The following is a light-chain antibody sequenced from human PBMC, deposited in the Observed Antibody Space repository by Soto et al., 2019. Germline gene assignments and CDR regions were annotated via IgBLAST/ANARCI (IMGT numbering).Light chain of an antibody. CDR3: QSYDSSLSVVV. CDR2: GNN. Sequence: QSALTQPASVSGSPGQSITISCTGTSSDIGGYDYVSWYQQHPGKAPKLLIYGNNNRPSGVPDRFSGSKSGTSASLAITGLQAEDEASYYCQSYDSSLSVVVFGGGTQLTVL. V-gene: IGLV2-14*01. J-gene: IGLJ2*01. CDR1: SSDIGGYDY.